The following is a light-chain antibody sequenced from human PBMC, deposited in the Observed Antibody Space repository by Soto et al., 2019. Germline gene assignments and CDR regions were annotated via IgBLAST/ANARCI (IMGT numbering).Light chain of an antibody. V-gene: IGKV3-15*01. CDR2: GAS. CDR1: QTVSRH. J-gene: IGKJ5*01. Sequence: EIVMTQSPGTLSVSPGERATLSCRASQTVSRHLSWYQQKPGQAPRLLIFGASTRATGIPDRFSVSGSGTDVTLTISFLQSEDFAVYYCQQYNTWPLITFGPGTRLDIK. CDR3: QQYNTWPLIT.